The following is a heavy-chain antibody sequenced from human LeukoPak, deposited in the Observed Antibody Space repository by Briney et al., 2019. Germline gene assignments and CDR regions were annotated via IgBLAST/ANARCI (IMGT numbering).Heavy chain of an antibody. Sequence: GGSLRLSCAASGFLVNTNYMTWVRQAPGRGLEWVSFIYADGNTYYSDSVKGRFTISRDISKNAVYLQMNSLRAEDTAVYYCARDSYGDANFDSWGQGTLVTVSS. CDR3: ARDSYGDANFDS. J-gene: IGHJ4*02. D-gene: IGHD4-17*01. V-gene: IGHV3-53*01. CDR1: GFLVNTNY. CDR2: IYADGNT.